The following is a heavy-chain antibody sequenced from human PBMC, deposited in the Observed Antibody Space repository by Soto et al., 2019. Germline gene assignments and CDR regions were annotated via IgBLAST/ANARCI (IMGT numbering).Heavy chain of an antibody. V-gene: IGHV5-10-1*01. CDR1: GYTFTTYW. D-gene: IGHD2-21*02. Sequence: GESLKISCKGSGYTFTTYWNSWVRQMPGKGLEWMGRIDPTDSYTNYSPSFEGHVTISADKSVTTAYLQWSSLKASDTAMYYCARRVPVPARDAFDVWGQGTMVTVSS. CDR3: ARRVPVPARDAFDV. J-gene: IGHJ3*01. CDR2: IDPTDSYT.